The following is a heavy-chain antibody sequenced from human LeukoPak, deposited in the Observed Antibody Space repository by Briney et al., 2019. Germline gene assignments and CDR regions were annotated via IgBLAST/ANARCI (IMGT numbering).Heavy chain of an antibody. CDR1: GFTFDDYG. D-gene: IGHD3-16*02. V-gene: IGHV3-20*04. CDR2: INWNGGST. CDR3: AVMVWGSYRPRDAFDI. Sequence: GGSLRLSCAASGFTFDDYGMSWVRQAPGKGLEWVSGINWNGGSTGYADSVKGRFTISRDNAKNSLYLQMNSLRAEDTALYYCAVMVWGSYRPRDAFDIWGQGTMVTVSS. J-gene: IGHJ3*02.